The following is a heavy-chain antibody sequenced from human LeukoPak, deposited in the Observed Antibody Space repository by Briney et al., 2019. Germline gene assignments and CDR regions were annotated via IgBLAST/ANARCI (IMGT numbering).Heavy chain of an antibody. V-gene: IGHV4-34*01. CDR1: GGSFSGYY. CDR3: ARDRHQWLVRWILETPDY. J-gene: IGHJ4*02. CDR2: INHSGST. D-gene: IGHD6-19*01. Sequence: SETLSLTCAVYGGSFSGYYWSWIRQPPGKGLEWIGEINHSGSTNYNPSLKSRVTISVDTSKNQFSLKLSSVTAADTAVYYCARDRHQWLVRWILETPDYWGQGTLVTVSS.